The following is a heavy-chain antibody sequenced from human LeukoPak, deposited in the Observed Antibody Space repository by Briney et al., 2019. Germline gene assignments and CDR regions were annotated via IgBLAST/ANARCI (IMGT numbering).Heavy chain of an antibody. CDR1: GGSFSGYY. Sequence: PSETLSPTCAVYGGSFSGYYWSWIRQPPGKGLEWIGEINHSESTNYNPSLKSRVTISVDTSKNQFSLKLSSVTAADTAVYYCARESVVRGVIRGGFDYWGQGTLVTVSS. CDR3: ARESVVRGVIRGGFDY. CDR2: INHSEST. J-gene: IGHJ4*02. V-gene: IGHV4-34*01. D-gene: IGHD3-10*01.